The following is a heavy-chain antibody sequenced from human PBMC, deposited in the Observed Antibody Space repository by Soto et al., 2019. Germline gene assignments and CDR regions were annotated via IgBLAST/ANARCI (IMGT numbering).Heavy chain of an antibody. CDR3: ARGQRFSDWFDP. J-gene: IGHJ5*02. CDR2: IYSSGST. Sequence: ETLSLTCTVTGGAISGYYWTWIRQSDGEGLEWIGRIYSSGSTNYNPSLKSRVTISLDTSMNYFSLRLSSVTAADTAAYYCARGQRFSDWFDPWGQGALVTVSS. CDR1: GGAISGYY. V-gene: IGHV4-4*07. D-gene: IGHD3-3*01.